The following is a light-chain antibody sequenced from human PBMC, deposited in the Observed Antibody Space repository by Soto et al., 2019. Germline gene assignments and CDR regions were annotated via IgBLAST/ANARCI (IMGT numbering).Light chain of an antibody. CDR2: AAS. CDR3: QKYNSAPLT. CDR1: QGISNY. J-gene: IGKJ3*01. V-gene: IGKV1-27*01. Sequence: DIQMTQSPSSLSASVGDRVTITCRASQGISNYLAWYQQRPGRVPRLLIYAASTLQSGVPSRFGGSGSGTDSTLTISILQPEDVATYYCQKYNSAPLTFGPGTRVDIK.